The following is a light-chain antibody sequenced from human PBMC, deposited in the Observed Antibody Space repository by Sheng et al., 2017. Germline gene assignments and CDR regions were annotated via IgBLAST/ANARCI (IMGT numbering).Light chain of an antibody. CDR1: QSIINNY. V-gene: IGKV3-20*01. CDR3: QQYTRSPPT. CDR2: GAS. Sequence: EIVLTQSPGTLSLSPGERATLSCRASQSIINNYLAWYQQKPGQAPRLLIYGASSRATGTPDRFSGGGSGTDFTLTISRVESEDFAVYYCQQYTRSPPTFGPGD. J-gene: IGKJ2*01.